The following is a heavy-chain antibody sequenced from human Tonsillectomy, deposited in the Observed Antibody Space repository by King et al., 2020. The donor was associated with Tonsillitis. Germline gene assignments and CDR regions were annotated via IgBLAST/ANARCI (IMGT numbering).Heavy chain of an antibody. D-gene: IGHD6-6*01. V-gene: IGHV1-69*01. J-gene: IGHJ4*02. Sequence: QLVQSGAEVKKPGSSVKFSCKASGGTFSSYAISWVRQAPGQGLEWMGGIIPIFVTANYAQKFQGRVTITADEATSTAYMELSSLRSEDTAVYYCARAKEQDGLAPLGYWGQGTLVTVSS. CDR2: IIPIFVTA. CDR3: ARAKEQDGLAPLGY. CDR1: GGTFSSYA.